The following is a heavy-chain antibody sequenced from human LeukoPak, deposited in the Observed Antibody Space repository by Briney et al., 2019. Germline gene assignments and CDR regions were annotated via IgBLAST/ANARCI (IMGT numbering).Heavy chain of an antibody. Sequence: SETLSLICAVSGGSISNYYWSWIRQPPGEGLEWIGYIYYTGSTSYSPSLKSRVTMSVDMSKNQFSLKLTSVTAADTAVYYCARGGQHHDYWGQGALVTVSS. CDR2: IYYTGST. CDR3: ARGGQHHDY. J-gene: IGHJ4*02. D-gene: IGHD3-16*01. CDR1: GGSISNYY. V-gene: IGHV4-59*01.